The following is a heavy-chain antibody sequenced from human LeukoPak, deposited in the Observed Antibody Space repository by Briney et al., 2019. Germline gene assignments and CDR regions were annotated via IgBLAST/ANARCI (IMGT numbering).Heavy chain of an antibody. CDR2: INHSGST. CDR3: ATLGEYYDSSGYYYN. V-gene: IGHV4-34*01. CDR1: GGSFSGYY. D-gene: IGHD3-22*01. J-gene: IGHJ4*02. Sequence: PSETLSLTCAVYGGSFSGYYWSWIRQSPGKGLEWIGEINHSGSTNYNPSLKSRVTISVDTSKNQFSLKLTSVTAADTAVYYCATLGEYYDSSGYYYNWGQGTLVTVSS.